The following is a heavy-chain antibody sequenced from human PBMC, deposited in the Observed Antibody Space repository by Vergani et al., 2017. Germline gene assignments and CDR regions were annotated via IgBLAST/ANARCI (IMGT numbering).Heavy chain of an antibody. CDR3: ASLGHLPTYYDFWRGSGVVDY. Sequence: EVQLVESGGGLVQPGGSLRLSCAASGFTFSSYSMNWVRQAPGKGLEWVSYISSRSSTIYYADSVKGRFTISRHNAKNSLYLQMNSRRDEDTAVYYCASLGHLPTYYDFWRGSGVVDYWGQGTLVTVSS. CDR1: GFTFSSYS. V-gene: IGHV3-48*02. J-gene: IGHJ4*02. CDR2: ISSRSSTI. D-gene: IGHD3-3*01.